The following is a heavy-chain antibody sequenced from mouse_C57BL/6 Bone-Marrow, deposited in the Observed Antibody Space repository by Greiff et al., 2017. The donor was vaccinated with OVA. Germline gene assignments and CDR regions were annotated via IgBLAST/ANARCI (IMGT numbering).Heavy chain of an antibody. D-gene: IGHD1-1*01. CDR1: GYTFTNYW. J-gene: IGHJ4*01. CDR3: ARGSYGAMDD. CDR2: IYPGGGYT. V-gene: IGHV1-63*01. Sequence: VQLQQSGAELVRPGTSVKMSCKASGYTFTNYWIGWAKQRPGHGLAWIGDIYPGGGYTNYNEKFKGKATLTADKSSSTAYMQFSSLTSEDSAIYYCARGSYGAMDDWGQGTSVTVSS.